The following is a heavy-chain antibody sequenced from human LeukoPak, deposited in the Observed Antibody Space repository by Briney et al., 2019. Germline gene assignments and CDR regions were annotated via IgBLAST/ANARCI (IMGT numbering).Heavy chain of an antibody. J-gene: IGHJ4*02. CDR1: GGIFSTYA. CDR3: ARGVRFVADCPSSTCYTPDF. Sequence: ASVKVSCKASGGIFSTYAISWVRQAPGQGLEWMGGIMPMFATTNYAQRFQDRVTITADKATTTAYMELSSLTPEDTAIYYCARGVRFVADCPSSTCYTPDFWGQGTLVTVSS. V-gene: IGHV1-69*06. D-gene: IGHD2-2*02. CDR2: IMPMFATT.